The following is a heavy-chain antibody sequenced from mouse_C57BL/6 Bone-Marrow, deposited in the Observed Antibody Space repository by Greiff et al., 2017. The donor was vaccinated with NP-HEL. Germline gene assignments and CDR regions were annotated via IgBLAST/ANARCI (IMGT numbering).Heavy chain of an antibody. CDR3: AKEWITAVVDPDLDV. V-gene: IGHV1-81*01. J-gene: IGHJ1*03. CDR1: GYTFTSYG. Sequence: QVQLQQSGAELARPGASVKLSCKASGYTFTSYGISWVKQRTGQGLEWIGEIYPRSGNTYYNEKFKGKATLTADKSSGTAYMELRSLTSEDAAVYFCAKEWITAVVDPDLDVWGTGTTVTVSS. D-gene: IGHD1-1*01. CDR2: IYPRSGNT.